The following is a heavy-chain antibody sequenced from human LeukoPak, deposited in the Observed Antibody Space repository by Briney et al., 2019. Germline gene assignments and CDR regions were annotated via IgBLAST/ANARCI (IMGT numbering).Heavy chain of an antibody. CDR1: GFTFSSYW. CDR3: ASVGIAVAADAFDI. D-gene: IGHD6-19*01. V-gene: IGHV3-7*01. J-gene: IGHJ3*02. Sequence: PGGSLRLSCAASGFTFSSYWMSWVRQAPGKGLEWVANIKQDGSEKYYVDSVKGRFTISRDNAKNSLYLQMNSLRAEDTAVYYCASVGIAVAADAFDISGQGTMVTVSS. CDR2: IKQDGSEK.